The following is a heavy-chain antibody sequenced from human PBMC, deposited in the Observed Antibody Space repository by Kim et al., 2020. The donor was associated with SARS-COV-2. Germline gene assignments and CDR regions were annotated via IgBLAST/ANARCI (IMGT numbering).Heavy chain of an antibody. CDR2: ISYDGSNK. CDR3: AKAMVRGVIDLPYYYYGMDV. D-gene: IGHD3-10*01. V-gene: IGHV3-30*18. CDR1: GFTFSSYG. Sequence: GGSLRLSCAASGFTFSSYGMHWVRQAPGKGLEWVAVISYDGSNKYYADSVKGRFTISRDNSKNTLYLQMNSLRAEDTAVYYCAKAMVRGVIDLPYYYYGMDVWGQGTTVTVSS. J-gene: IGHJ6*02.